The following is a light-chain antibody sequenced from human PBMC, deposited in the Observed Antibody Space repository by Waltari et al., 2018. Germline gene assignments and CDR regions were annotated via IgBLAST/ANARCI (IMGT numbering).Light chain of an antibody. J-gene: IGKJ5*01. CDR3: QQRSDWPPH. CDR1: QSVSSY. CDR2: DAS. Sequence: IVLTQSPATLSLSPGERPTLSCRASQSVSSYLGRYQQTTGQAPRLLIYDASNRATGIPARFSGSGSGTDFTLTISSLEPEDFAVYYCQQRSDWPPHFGQGTRLEMK. V-gene: IGKV3-11*01.